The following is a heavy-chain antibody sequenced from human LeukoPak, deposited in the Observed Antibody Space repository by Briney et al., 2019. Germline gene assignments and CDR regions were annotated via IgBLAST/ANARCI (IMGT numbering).Heavy chain of an antibody. CDR1: GYTFTGYY. CDR2: INPNSGGT. V-gene: IGHV1-2*02. D-gene: IGHD3-3*01. Sequence: GASVKVSCKASGYTFTGYYMHWVRQAPGQGLEWMGWINPNSGGTNYAQKFQGRVTMTRDTFISTAYMELSRLRSDDTAVYYCARRDYDFWSGYYPETTYYFDYWGQGTLVTVSS. CDR3: ARRDYDFWSGYYPETTYYFDY. J-gene: IGHJ4*02.